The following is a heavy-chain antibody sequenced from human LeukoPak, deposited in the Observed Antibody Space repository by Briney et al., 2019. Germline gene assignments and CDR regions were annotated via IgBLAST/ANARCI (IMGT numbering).Heavy chain of an antibody. D-gene: IGHD2-15*01. CDR3: ARQRYCSGGSCYGIDY. CDR1: GYSFTTYW. V-gene: IGHV5-51*01. CDR2: IYPGDSDN. J-gene: IGHJ4*02. Sequence: GESLNISWKGSGYSFTTYWIGWVRQLPGKGLEWRGIIYPGDSDNRYSPSFQAEVTISADKSISTAYLKWSSLKAPETAMYYCARQRYCSGGSCYGIDYWGQGTLVTVPS.